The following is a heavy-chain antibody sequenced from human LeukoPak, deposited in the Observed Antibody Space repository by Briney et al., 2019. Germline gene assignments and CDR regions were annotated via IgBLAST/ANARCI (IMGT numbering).Heavy chain of an antibody. D-gene: IGHD6-13*01. CDR2: IYSGGST. J-gene: IGHJ4*02. Sequence: PGGSLRLSCAASGFTFSSYGMHWVRQAPGKWLEWVSVIYSGGSTYYADSVKGRFTISRDNSKNTLYLQMNSLRAEDTAVYYCARDRAAADFDYWGQGTPVTVSS. V-gene: IGHV3-53*01. CDR3: ARDRAAADFDY. CDR1: GFTFSSYG.